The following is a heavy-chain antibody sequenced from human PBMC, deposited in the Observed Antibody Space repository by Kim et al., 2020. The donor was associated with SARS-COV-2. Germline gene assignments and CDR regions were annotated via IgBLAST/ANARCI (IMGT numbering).Heavy chain of an antibody. V-gene: IGHV4-59*01. CDR2: IYCSGSF. J-gene: IGHJ4*02. CDR3: ARCPLSYTYGHLDS. Sequence: SETLSLTCSVSGDSISSSYWSWIRQPPGKGLEWIGYIYCSGSFSYNPSLKSRVTISVDTSKNQFSLRLNSVTAADTAVYYCARCPLSYTYGHLDSWSQCTLVTVSS. D-gene: IGHD5-18*01. CDR1: GDSISSSY.